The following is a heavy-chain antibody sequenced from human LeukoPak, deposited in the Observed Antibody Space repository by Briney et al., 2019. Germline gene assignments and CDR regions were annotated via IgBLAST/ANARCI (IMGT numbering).Heavy chain of an antibody. CDR3: AKVSSSWYKVYYFDY. Sequence: GGSLRLSCAASGFTFSSYAMSWVRQAPGKGLEWVSAISGSGGSTYYADSVKGRFTISRDNSKNTLYLQMNSLRAEDTAVYYCAKVSSSWYKVYYFDYWGQGTLVTVSS. V-gene: IGHV3-23*01. CDR2: ISGSGGST. CDR1: GFTFSSYA. J-gene: IGHJ4*02. D-gene: IGHD6-13*01.